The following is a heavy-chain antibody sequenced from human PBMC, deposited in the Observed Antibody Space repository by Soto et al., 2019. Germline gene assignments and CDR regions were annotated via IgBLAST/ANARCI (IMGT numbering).Heavy chain of an antibody. D-gene: IGHD3-10*01. CDR1: GFTFSSYA. J-gene: IGHJ6*03. V-gene: IGHV3-23*01. CDR3: AKRHITMAPDYYYYMDV. Sequence: GSLRLSCAASGFTFSSYAMSWVRQAPGKGLEWVSAISGSGGSTYYADSVKGRFTISRDNSKNTLYLQMNSLRAEDTAVYYCAKRHITMAPDYYYYMDVWGKGTTVTVSS. CDR2: ISGSGGST.